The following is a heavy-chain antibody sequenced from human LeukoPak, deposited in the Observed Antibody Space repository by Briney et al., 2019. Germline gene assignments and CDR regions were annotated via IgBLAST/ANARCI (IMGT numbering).Heavy chain of an antibody. CDR3: AKGTLYSSSSWYDY. CDR2: ISWNSGSI. J-gene: IGHJ4*02. V-gene: IGHV3-9*03. D-gene: IGHD6-13*01. CDR1: GFTFADYA. Sequence: GRSLRLSCAASGFTFADYAMHWVRPAPGKGLEWVSGISWNSGSIGYADSVKGRFSISRDNAKNSLYLQMNSLRAEDMALYYCAKGTLYSSSSWYDYWGQGTLVTVSS.